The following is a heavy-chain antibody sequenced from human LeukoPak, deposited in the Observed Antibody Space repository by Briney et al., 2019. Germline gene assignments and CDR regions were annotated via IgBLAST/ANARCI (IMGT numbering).Heavy chain of an antibody. D-gene: IGHD3-9*01. CDR3: AKGGIKRFGLVPDWFDP. J-gene: IGHJ5*02. V-gene: IGHV3-23*01. Sequence: GGSLRLSCAASGFTFSNYAMSWVRQAPGKGLEWVSSIAGSGATTFYADSVKGRFTISRDISKKTLYLQMSSLRTEDTAIYYCAKGGIKRFGLVPDWFDPWGLGTLVTVSS. CDR2: IAGSGATT. CDR1: GFTFSNYA.